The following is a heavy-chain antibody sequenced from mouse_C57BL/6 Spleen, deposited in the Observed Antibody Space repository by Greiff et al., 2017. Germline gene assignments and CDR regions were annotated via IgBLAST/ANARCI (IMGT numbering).Heavy chain of an antibody. CDR1: GYTFTDYN. Sequence: EVQLQQSGPELVKPGASVKIPCKASGYTFTDYNMDWVKQSHGKSLEWIGDINPNNGGTIYNQKFKGKATLTVDKSSSTAYMELRSLTSEDTAVYYCARSHYYGSSYGEAWFAYWGQGTLVTVSA. V-gene: IGHV1-18*01. D-gene: IGHD1-1*01. CDR3: ARSHYYGSSYGEAWFAY. J-gene: IGHJ3*01. CDR2: INPNNGGT.